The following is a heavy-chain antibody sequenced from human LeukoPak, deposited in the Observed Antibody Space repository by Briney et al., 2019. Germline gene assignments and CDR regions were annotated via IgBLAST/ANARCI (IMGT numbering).Heavy chain of an antibody. Sequence: EASVKVSCKASGGTFSIYAISWVRQAPGQGLEWMGGIIPIFGTANYAQKFQGRVTITADKSTSTAYMELSSLRSEDTAVYYCARDMVRGVRGAFDIWGQGTMVTVSS. V-gene: IGHV1-69*06. J-gene: IGHJ3*02. CDR1: GGTFSIYA. CDR2: IIPIFGTA. D-gene: IGHD3-10*01. CDR3: ARDMVRGVRGAFDI.